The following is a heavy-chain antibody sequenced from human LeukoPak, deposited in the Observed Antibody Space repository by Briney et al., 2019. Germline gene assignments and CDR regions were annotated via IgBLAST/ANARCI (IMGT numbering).Heavy chain of an antibody. CDR1: GVSISNYY. CDR3: ARGSSGYFKT. Sequence: SEALSLTCTVSGVSISNYYWSWIRQPPGKGLEWIGEINHRGSTNYNPSLKSRVTISVDTSKNQFSLKLSSVTAADTAVYYCARGSSGYFKTWGQGTLVTVSS. J-gene: IGHJ4*02. V-gene: IGHV4-34*01. D-gene: IGHD3-22*01. CDR2: INHRGST.